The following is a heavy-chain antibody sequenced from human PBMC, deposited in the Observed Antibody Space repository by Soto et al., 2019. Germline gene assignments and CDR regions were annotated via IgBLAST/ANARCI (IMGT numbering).Heavy chain of an antibody. CDR2: ISGYNGNT. D-gene: IGHD4-17*01. CDR3: AIGYYGKQYAFDI. J-gene: IGHJ3*02. CDR1: GYTCTSYG. V-gene: IGHV1-18*01. Sequence: ASVKVSCKASGYTCTSYGISWVRQAPGQGLEWMGWISGYNGNTNYAQKLQGRVTMTTDTSTSTAYMELRSLRSDDTAVYYCAIGYYGKQYAFDIWGQGTMVTVSS.